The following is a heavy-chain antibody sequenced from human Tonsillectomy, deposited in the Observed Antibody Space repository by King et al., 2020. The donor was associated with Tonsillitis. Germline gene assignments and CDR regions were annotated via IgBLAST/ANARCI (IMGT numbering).Heavy chain of an antibody. CDR3: TTFWSGYFDY. V-gene: IGHV3-7*01. CDR1: GFTFSNYW. CDR2: IDQDESEK. J-gene: IGHJ4*02. D-gene: IGHD3-3*01. Sequence: VQLVESGGGLVQPGGSLRLSCAASGFTFSNYWMSWVRQAPGKGLEWVANIDQDESEKFYVDSVKGRFTISRDNAKNSLYLQMNSLRAEDTAVYFCTTFWSGYFDYWGQGTLVTVSS.